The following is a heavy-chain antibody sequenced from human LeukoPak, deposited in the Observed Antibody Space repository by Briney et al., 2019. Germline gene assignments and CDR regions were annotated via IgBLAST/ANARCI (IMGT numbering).Heavy chain of an antibody. CDR3: ARDGIGSSTPFDY. CDR2: IYYSGST. D-gene: IGHD6-6*01. CDR1: GGSISSGGYS. J-gene: IGHJ4*02. V-gene: IGHV4-30-4*07. Sequence: SQTLSLTCAVSGGSISSGGYSWSWIRQPPGRGLEWIGYIYYSGSTYYNPSLKSRVTISIDTSKNQFSLKLSSVTAADTAVYYCARDGIGSSTPFDYWGQGTLVTVSS.